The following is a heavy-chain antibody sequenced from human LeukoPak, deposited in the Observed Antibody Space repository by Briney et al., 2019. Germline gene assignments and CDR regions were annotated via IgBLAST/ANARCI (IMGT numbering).Heavy chain of an antibody. CDR1: GGSISRYY. CDR2: IYYSGST. CDR3: ARVRSSGWIDY. V-gene: IGHV4-59*01. Sequence: PSETLSLTCTVSGGSISRYYWSWIRQPPGKGLEWIGYIYYSGSTNYNPSLKSRVTISVDTSKNQFSLKLSSVTAADTAVYYCARVRSSGWIDYWGQGTLVTVSS. J-gene: IGHJ4*02. D-gene: IGHD6-19*01.